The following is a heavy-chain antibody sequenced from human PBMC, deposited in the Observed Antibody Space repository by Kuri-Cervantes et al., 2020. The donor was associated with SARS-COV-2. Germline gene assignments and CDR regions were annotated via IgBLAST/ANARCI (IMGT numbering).Heavy chain of an antibody. J-gene: IGHJ4*02. D-gene: IGHD2-21*02. V-gene: IGHV4-59*01. CDR1: GGSMGNYY. CDR2: VYYSGNT. Sequence: SETLSLTCSVSGGSMGNYYWSWIRQPPGKGLEWMGYVYYSGNTNYNPSLRSRLTVSVDTSGNQFSLKLTSVTAADTAVYYCVRLGDHYFGSWGQGTLVTVSS. CDR3: VRLGDHYFGS.